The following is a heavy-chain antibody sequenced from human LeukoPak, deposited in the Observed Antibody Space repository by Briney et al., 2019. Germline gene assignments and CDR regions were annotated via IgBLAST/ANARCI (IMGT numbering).Heavy chain of an antibody. CDR1: GCTFSSSW. CDR3: AKDSYRKGDY. CDR2: INHGGSVK. Sequence: GGSLRLSCVVSGCTFSSSWMAWVRQAPGKGLQWLANINHGGSVKNYVGSVKRRFAISSDNAQNPFYLQPNSLETDDTAVYYCAKDSYRKGDYWGQGTLVTVSS. J-gene: IGHJ4*02. V-gene: IGHV3-7*01.